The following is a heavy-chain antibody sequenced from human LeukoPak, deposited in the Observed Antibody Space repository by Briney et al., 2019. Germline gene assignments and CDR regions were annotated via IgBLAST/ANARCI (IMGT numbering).Heavy chain of an antibody. CDR2: IYNSGTT. CDR1: GGSISGHY. V-gene: IGHV4-59*08. CDR3: ATWRTAKTGFDY. D-gene: IGHD1-1*01. J-gene: IGHJ4*02. Sequence: KSSETLSLTCTVSGGSISGHYWSWVRQLPGRGLEWIAYIYNSGTTNYNPSLQSRATISVDTSKNQFSLRLTSVTAADTAVYYCATWRTAKTGFDYWGQGTLVTVSS.